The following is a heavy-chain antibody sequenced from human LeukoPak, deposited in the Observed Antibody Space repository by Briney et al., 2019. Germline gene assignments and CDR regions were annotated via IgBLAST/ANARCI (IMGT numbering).Heavy chain of an antibody. V-gene: IGHV4-61*08. CDR2: IYYSGST. CDR1: GGSISSGGYY. J-gene: IGHJ4*02. Sequence: SETLSLTCTVSGGSISSGGYYWSWIRQPPGKGLEWIGYIYYSGSTNYNPSLKSRVTISVDTSKNQFSLKPSSVTAADTAVYYCARAPITMVRGVISPTFDYWGQGTLVTVSS. CDR3: ARAPITMVRGVISPTFDY. D-gene: IGHD3-10*01.